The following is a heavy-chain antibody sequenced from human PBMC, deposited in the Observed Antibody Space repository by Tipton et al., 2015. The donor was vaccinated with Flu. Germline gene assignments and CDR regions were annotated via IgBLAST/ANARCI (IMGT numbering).Heavy chain of an antibody. J-gene: IGHJ4*02. CDR2: ISTSGTFA. Sequence: SLRLSCEAPGFAFSSFEMNWVRQAPGKGLEWIAYISTSGTFAYYADSVKGRFTISRDNAQKSLSLQMNSLRAGDTAVYYCARDSGTCSSDICHNFDYWGQGTLVTVSS. CDR3: ARDSGTCSSDICHNFDY. D-gene: IGHD1-26*01. CDR1: GFAFSSFE. V-gene: IGHV3-48*03.